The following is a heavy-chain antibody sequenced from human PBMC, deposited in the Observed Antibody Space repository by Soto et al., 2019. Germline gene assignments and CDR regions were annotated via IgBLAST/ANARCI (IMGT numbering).Heavy chain of an antibody. Sequence: GESLKISCKGSGYSFTSYWISWVRQMPGKGLEWMGRIDPSDSYTNYSPSFQGHVTISADKSISTAYLQWSSLKASDTAMYYCAYYYGSGSQTGYYYGMDVCGQGTTVTVYS. J-gene: IGHJ6*02. D-gene: IGHD3-10*01. CDR1: GYSFTSYW. CDR3: AYYYGSGSQTGYYYGMDV. V-gene: IGHV5-10-1*01. CDR2: IDPSDSYT.